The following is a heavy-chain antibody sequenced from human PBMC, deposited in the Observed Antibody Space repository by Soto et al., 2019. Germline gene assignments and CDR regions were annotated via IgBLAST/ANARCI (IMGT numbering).Heavy chain of an antibody. J-gene: IGHJ4*02. CDR1: RYTYTSYA. CDR3: SSVVPDCTYGICDWFLDY. V-gene: IGHV1-3*01. CDR2: INAGNGNT. D-gene: IGHD2-8*01. Sequence: ASVDVTCKACRYTYTSYAMHSLRQAPGKRLAWMGWINAGNGNTNYSQKFQGRVTITRHTSASTAYMELSRLRSEDTAVYFCSSVVPDCTYGICDWFLDYWGKGTLVTV.